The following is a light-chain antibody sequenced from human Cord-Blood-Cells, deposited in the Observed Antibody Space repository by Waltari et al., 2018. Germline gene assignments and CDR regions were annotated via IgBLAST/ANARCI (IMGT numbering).Light chain of an antibody. CDR1: QGISNY. CDR3: QKYNSAPRT. V-gene: IGKV1-27*01. CDR2: AAS. J-gene: IGKJ1*01. Sequence: DIQMPQSPSSLSASVGDRVTIPCRASQGISNYLAWYQQKPGKVPKLLIYAASTLQSGVPSRFSGSGSGTDFTLTISSLQPEDVATYYCQKYNSAPRTFGQGTKVEIK.